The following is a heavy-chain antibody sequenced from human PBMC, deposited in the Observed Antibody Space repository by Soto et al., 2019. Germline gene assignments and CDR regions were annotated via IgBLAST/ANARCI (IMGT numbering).Heavy chain of an antibody. J-gene: IGHJ1*01. CDR3: EKDYSDHHWFAF. CDR2: ISYDSGAI. D-gene: IGHD3-10*01. CDR1: GFTFDDYA. V-gene: IGHV3-9*01. Sequence: HPGGSLRLSCAASGFTFDDYAMHWVRQAPGKGLEWVSGISYDSGAIGYADSVKGRFTISRDNARNSLFLQLNSLRTDDTAFCYFEKDYSDHHWFAFWARGTSVPVSS.